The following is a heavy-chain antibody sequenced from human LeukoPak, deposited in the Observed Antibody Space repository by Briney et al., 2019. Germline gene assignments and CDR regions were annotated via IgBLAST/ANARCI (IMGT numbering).Heavy chain of an antibody. J-gene: IGHJ4*02. V-gene: IGHV3-23*01. CDR3: AKDLTPYDILTGYYTLTYYFDY. D-gene: IGHD3-9*01. CDR2: ISGSGGST. CDR1: GFTFSSYA. Sequence: GGSLRLSCAASGFTFSSYAMSLVRQAPGKGLEWVSAISGSGGSTYYADSVKGRFTISRDNSKNTLYLQMNSLRAEDTAVYYCAKDLTPYDILTGYYTLTYYFDYWGQGTLVTVSS.